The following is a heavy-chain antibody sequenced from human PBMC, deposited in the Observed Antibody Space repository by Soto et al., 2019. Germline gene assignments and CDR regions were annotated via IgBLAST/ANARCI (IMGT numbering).Heavy chain of an antibody. Sequence: GASVKVSCKASGYTFTSYAMHWVRQAPGQRLEWMGWINAGNGNTNYAQKLQGRVTMTTDTSTSTAYMELRSLRSDDTAVYYCARAPPLLVLVPAATYYYYYGMDVWGQGTTVTVSS. CDR2: INAGNGNT. V-gene: IGHV1-3*01. CDR3: ARAPPLLVLVPAATYYYYYGMDV. CDR1: GYTFTSYA. J-gene: IGHJ6*02. D-gene: IGHD2-2*01.